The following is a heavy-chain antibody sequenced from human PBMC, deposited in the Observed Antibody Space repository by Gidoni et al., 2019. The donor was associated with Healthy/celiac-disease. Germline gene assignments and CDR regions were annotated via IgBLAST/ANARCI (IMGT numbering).Heavy chain of an antibody. CDR2: IRYDGSNK. CDR1: GFPFRSYG. Sequence: QVQLVESGGGVVQPGGSLILSCAASGFPFRSYGLHWVRQAPGKGLEWLAFIRYDGSNKYYADAVKGRFTISRDNSKNTLYLQMNSLRAEDTAVYYCAKDPNYDSSGYSYYYYGMDVWGQGTTVTVSS. V-gene: IGHV3-30*02. J-gene: IGHJ6*02. D-gene: IGHD3-22*01. CDR3: AKDPNYDSSGYSYYYYGMDV.